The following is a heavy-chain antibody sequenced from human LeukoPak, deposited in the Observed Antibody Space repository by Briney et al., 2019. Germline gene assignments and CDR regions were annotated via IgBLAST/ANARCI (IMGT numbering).Heavy chain of an antibody. J-gene: IGHJ5*02. V-gene: IGHV1-69*05. D-gene: IGHD4-17*01. CDR3: ARDVHGDYGSGWFDP. Sequence: SVKVSCKTSGGTFNNSAISWVRQAPGQGLEWLGGIMPLFGTAGYAQKFQGRVTITKDESTRTVFLELTSLTSDDTAVYYCARDVHGDYGSGWFDPWGQGTLVSVSS. CDR2: IMPLFGTA. CDR1: GGTFNNSA.